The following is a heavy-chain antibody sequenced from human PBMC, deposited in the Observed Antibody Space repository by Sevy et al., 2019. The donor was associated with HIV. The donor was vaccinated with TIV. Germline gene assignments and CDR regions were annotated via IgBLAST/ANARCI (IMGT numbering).Heavy chain of an antibody. CDR2: ISNSGTAM. J-gene: IGHJ4*02. CDR1: GFTFSSYE. V-gene: IGHV3-48*03. Sequence: GGSLRLSCAASGFTFSSYEMNWVRQAPGKGLEWISYISNSGTAMYYSDSVRGRFTISRDNARRSLYLRMNSLRAEDTAVYYRARDLPPSATTVPHFDCWGQGTLVTVSS. D-gene: IGHD4-17*01. CDR3: ARDLPPSATTVPHFDC.